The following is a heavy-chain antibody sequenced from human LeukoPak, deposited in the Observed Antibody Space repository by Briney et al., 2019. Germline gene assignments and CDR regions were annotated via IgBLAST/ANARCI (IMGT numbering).Heavy chain of an antibody. CDR1: GYTFTSYD. CDR3: ARDGRGYYFYYYYYGMDV. CDR2: MNPNSGNT. D-gene: IGHD3-22*01. V-gene: IGHV1-8*01. J-gene: IGHJ6*02. Sequence: ASVKVSCKASGYTFTSYDINWVRQATGQGLEWMGWMNPNSGNTGYAQKFQGRVTMTRNTSISTAYMELSSLRSEDTAVYYCARDGRGYYFYYYYYGMDVWGQGTTVTVSS.